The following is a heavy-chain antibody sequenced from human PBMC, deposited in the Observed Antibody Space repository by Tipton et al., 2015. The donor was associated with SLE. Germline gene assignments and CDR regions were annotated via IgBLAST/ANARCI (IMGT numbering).Heavy chain of an antibody. CDR3: ARDVWQWLDY. D-gene: IGHD6-19*01. Sequence: TLSLTCTVSGGSIRLYYWSWIRQPPGEGLEWIGYIDYSGSTNYNPSLKSRVTISVDTSKNQFSLMLSSVAAADTAVYYCARDVWQWLDYWGQGTLVTVSS. J-gene: IGHJ4*02. CDR1: GGSIRLYY. V-gene: IGHV4-59*01. CDR2: IDYSGST.